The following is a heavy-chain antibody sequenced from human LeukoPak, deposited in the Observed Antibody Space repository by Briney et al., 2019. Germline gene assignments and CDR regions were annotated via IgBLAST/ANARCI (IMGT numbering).Heavy chain of an antibody. Sequence: RRASVNVSCKASGFTFSSSAVQWVGQARGQGLEWIEWVVVGSGNTNYAQKFQERVTITRDMSTSTAYMELSSLRSEDTAVYYCAAIYDFWSGSYLFDYWGQGTLVTVSS. V-gene: IGHV1-58*01. CDR3: AAIYDFWSGSYLFDY. CDR1: GFTFSSSA. J-gene: IGHJ4*02. CDR2: VVVGSGNT. D-gene: IGHD3-3*01.